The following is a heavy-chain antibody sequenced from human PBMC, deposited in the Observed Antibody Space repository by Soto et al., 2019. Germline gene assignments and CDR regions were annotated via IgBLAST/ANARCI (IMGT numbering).Heavy chain of an antibody. CDR3: AKAIGIDFSWLDS. CDR2: IHHSGNS. CDR1: GGSISSGGHH. V-gene: IGHV4-31*03. D-gene: IGHD3-3*01. J-gene: IGHJ5*01. Sequence: QVKLQESGPGLVKTSQTLSLTCTVSGGSISSGGHHWSWIRQRPGKGLEWIGYIHHSGNSLYNPSLTSRVTMSVDPSNSPVSLRVTSLTVAYTSVYYCAKAIGIDFSWLDSWGQGTLVSVSS.